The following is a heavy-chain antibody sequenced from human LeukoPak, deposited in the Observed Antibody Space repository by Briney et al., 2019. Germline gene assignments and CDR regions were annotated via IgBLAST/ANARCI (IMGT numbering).Heavy chain of an antibody. J-gene: IGHJ4*02. CDR1: GFTFSSYG. CDR3: AKDRTVVVPAAIVDY. CDR2: IRYDGSNK. Sequence: GGSLRLSCAASGFTFSSYGMHWVRQAPGKGLEWVAFIRYDGSNKYYADSEKGRFTISRDNSKNTLYLQMNSLRAEDTAVYYCAKDRTVVVPAAIVDYWGQGTLVTVSS. V-gene: IGHV3-30*02. D-gene: IGHD2-2*02.